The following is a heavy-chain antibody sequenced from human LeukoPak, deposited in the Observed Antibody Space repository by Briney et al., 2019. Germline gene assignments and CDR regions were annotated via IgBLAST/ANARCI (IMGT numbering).Heavy chain of an antibody. Sequence: SVKVSCKASGGTFSSYAISWVRQAPGQGLEWMGRIIPILGIANYAQKFQGRATITADKSTSTAYMELSSLRSEDTAVYYCARSVIVVPAAYRYNWFDPWGQGTLVTVSS. J-gene: IGHJ5*02. V-gene: IGHV1-69*04. CDR1: GGTFSSYA. D-gene: IGHD2-2*01. CDR3: ARSVIVVPAAYRYNWFDP. CDR2: IIPILGIA.